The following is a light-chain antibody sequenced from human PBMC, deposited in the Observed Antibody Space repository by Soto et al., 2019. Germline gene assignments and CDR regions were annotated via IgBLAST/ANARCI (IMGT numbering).Light chain of an antibody. V-gene: IGKV1-39*01. Sequence: DIQMTQSPSSLSASVGDRVTITCRASQSISTYLSWYQHRPGKAPKLLIYSASTLQSGVPPRFSGSGSGTDFTLSISSLPPDDFATYYCQQSFNTLTFGGGTKVEIK. CDR1: QSISTY. CDR3: QQSFNTLT. CDR2: SAS. J-gene: IGKJ4*01.